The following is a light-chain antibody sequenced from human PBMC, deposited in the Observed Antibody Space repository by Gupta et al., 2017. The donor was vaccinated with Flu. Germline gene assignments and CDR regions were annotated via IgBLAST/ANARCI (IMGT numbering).Light chain of an antibody. CDR2: WAS. V-gene: IGKV4-1*01. CDR1: QNILYNSNNKNY. CDR3: QQYYTSPPT. Sequence: DIVMTQSPDSLAVSLGARATINCKTSQNILYNSNNKNYLAWYQQRAGQPPKLLLYWASTRESGVPARFSGGGSGTDFTLTISSLQAEDVAVYYCQQYYTSPPTFGQGTKVEIK. J-gene: IGKJ1*01.